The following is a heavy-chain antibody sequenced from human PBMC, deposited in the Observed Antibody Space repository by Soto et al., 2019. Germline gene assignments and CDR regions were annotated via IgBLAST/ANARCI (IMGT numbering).Heavy chain of an antibody. CDR2: ISSSSSTI. Sequence: GGSLRLSCAASGFTFSSYSMNWVRQAPGKGLEWVSYISSSSSTIYYADSVKGRFTISRDNAKSSLYLQMNSLRAEDTAVYYCARDEEAFQFSHGGFDPWGQGTLVTVSS. J-gene: IGHJ5*02. CDR1: GFTFSSYS. V-gene: IGHV3-48*01. CDR3: ARDEEAFQFSHGGFDP. D-gene: IGHD3-10*01.